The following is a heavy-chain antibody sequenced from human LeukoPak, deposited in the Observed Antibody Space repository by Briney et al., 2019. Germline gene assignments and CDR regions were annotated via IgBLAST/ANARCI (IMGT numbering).Heavy chain of an antibody. CDR1: GDSFTSVTGY. CDR3: AGERGEEYSSGWYKTNYFYN. D-gene: IGHD6-19*01. V-gene: IGHV4-39*07. CDR2: GDYSGGT. J-gene: IGHJ4*02. Sequence: RPSETLSLTCTVSGDSFTSVTGYWAWIRQPPGKGLEWIASGDYSGGTYYNPSLESRVAISADMSKNQISRKLTSVTGADTAVYYCAGERGEEYSSGWYKTNYFYNWGQGTRVTVSS.